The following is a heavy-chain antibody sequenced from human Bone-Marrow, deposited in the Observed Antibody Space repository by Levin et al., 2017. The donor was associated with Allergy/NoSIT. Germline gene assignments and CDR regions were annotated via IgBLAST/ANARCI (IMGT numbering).Heavy chain of an antibody. CDR3: ARDYSYGIVDY. V-gene: IGHV3-30-3*01. CDR1: GFTFSTYA. J-gene: IGHJ4*02. D-gene: IGHD5-18*01. CDR2: ISFDGSNDGNNK. Sequence: GGSLRLSCAASGFTFSTYAMHWVRQAPGKGLEWVAVISFDGSNDGNNKYYADSVKGRFTISRDNSRNTLDLQMNSLRAEDTAVYYCARDYSYGIVDYWGQGTLVTVSS.